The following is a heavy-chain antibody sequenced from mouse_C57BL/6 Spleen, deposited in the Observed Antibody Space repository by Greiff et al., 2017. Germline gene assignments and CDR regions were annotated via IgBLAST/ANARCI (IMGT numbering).Heavy chain of an antibody. CDR2: IDPEDGET. Sequence: EVQLQQSGAELVKPGASVKLSCTASGFNIKDYYMHWVKQRTEQGLEWIGRIDPEDGETKYAQKFQGKATITADTSSNTAYLQLRSLTSEDTAVYYCARHPDYGSSPWYFGVWGTGTTVTVSS. CDR1: GFNIKDYY. CDR3: ARHPDYGSSPWYFGV. D-gene: IGHD1-1*01. V-gene: IGHV14-2*01. J-gene: IGHJ1*03.